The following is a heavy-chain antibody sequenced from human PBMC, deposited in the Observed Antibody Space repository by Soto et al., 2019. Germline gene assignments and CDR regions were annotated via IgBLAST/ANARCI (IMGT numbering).Heavy chain of an antibody. D-gene: IGHD3-3*01. Sequence: GGSLRLSCAASGFTFSSYATSWVRQAPGKGLEWVSAISGSGGSTYYADSVKGRFTISRDDSKNTAYLQMNRLKTEDTAVYYCTRPFVEEYYVFWSGYYNGSYGMDVWGQGTTVTVSS. V-gene: IGHV3-23*01. J-gene: IGHJ6*02. CDR2: ISGSGGST. CDR3: TRPFVEEYYVFWSGYYNGSYGMDV. CDR1: GFTFSSYA.